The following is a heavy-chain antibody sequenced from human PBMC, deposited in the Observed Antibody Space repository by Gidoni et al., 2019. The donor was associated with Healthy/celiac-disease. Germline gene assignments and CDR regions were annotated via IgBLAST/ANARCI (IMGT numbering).Heavy chain of an antibody. Sequence: EVQLVESGGGWVQPGGSLRLSCAASGFTFSSYSMNWVRQAPGKGLEWVSYIRSSSSTIYYADSVKGRFTISRDNAKNSLYLQMNSLRAEDTAVYYCARDGGWEPLGGFVYYFDYWGQGTLVTVSS. CDR3: ARDGGWEPLGGFVYYFDY. V-gene: IGHV3-48*01. CDR2: IRSSSSTI. CDR1: GFTFSSYS. D-gene: IGHD1-26*01. J-gene: IGHJ4*02.